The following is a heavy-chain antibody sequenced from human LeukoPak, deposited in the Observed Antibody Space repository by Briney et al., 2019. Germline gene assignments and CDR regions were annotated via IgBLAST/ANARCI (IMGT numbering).Heavy chain of an antibody. CDR3: ARHPRGITGTRGWFDP. V-gene: IGHV4-4*09. J-gene: IGHJ5*02. D-gene: IGHD1-20*01. CDR2: IYTSGST. CDR1: GGSISSYY. Sequence: SETLSLTCTVSGGSISSYYWSWIPQPPGKGLEWIGYIYTSGSTNYNPSLKSRVTISVDTSKNQFSLKLSSVTAADTAVYYCARHPRGITGTRGWFDPWGQGTLVTVSS.